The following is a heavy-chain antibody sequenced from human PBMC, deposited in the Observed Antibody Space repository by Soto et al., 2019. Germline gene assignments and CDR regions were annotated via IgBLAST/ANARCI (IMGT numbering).Heavy chain of an antibody. CDR1: GFTFSSYS. V-gene: IGHV3-48*02. CDR2: ISSSSSTI. Sequence: GGSLRLSCAASGFTFSSYSMNWVRQAPGKGLEWVSYISSSSSTIYYADSVKGRFTISRDNAKNSLYLQMNSLRDEDTAVYYCVRESEDLTSNFDYWGQGTLVTVSS. J-gene: IGHJ4*02. CDR3: VRESEDLTSNFDY.